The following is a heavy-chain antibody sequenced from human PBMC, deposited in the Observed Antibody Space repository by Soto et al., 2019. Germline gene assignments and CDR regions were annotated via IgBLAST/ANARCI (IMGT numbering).Heavy chain of an antibody. D-gene: IGHD3-3*01. CDR2: ISPNNGHT. CDR3: ARVIMFFGVVTGGNYFDS. J-gene: IGHJ4*02. CDR1: GYTFSSYG. Sequence: ASVKVSCKASGYTFSSYGLGWVRQAPGQGPEWMGWISPNNGHTNYAQKFQGRVTMTTDTSTSTAYMELRSLRSDDAAVYYCARVIMFFGVVTGGNYFDSWGQGTRVTVSS. V-gene: IGHV1-18*01.